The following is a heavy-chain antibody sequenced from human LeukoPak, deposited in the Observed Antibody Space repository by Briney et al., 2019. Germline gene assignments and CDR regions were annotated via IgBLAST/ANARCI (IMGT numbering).Heavy chain of an antibody. J-gene: IGHJ3*02. CDR3: ARHGGVVRGQGSDAFDI. V-gene: IGHV4-59*08. D-gene: IGHD3-10*01. CDR1: GGSFSGYY. Sequence: PSETLSLTCAVYGGSFSGYYWSWVRQPPGKGLEWIGYIYYSGSTQYNPSLKSRVTISLDTSKNQFSLKLTSVTAADTAVYFCARHGGVVRGQGSDAFDIWGQGTMVTVSS. CDR2: IYYSGST.